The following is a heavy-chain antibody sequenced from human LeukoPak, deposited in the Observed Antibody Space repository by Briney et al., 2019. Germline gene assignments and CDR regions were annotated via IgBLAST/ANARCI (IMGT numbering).Heavy chain of an antibody. V-gene: IGHV1-69*13. CDR1: GGTLSSYA. Sequence: SVKVSCKASGGTLSSYAISWVRQAPGQGLEWMGGITPIFGTANYAQKFQGRVTITADESTSTAYMELSSLRSEDTAVYYCARGSPLGVVVAAITYYFDYWGQGTLVTVSS. D-gene: IGHD2-15*01. CDR2: ITPIFGTA. J-gene: IGHJ4*02. CDR3: ARGSPLGVVVAAITYYFDY.